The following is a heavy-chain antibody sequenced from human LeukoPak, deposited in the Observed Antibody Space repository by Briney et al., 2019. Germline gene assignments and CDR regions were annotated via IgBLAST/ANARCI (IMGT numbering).Heavy chain of an antibody. V-gene: IGHV1-46*01. CDR3: ARDLTTVTTWPDYYMDV. D-gene: IGHD4-17*01. Sequence: ASVKVSCKASGYTFTSYYMHWVRQAPGQGLEWMGIINPSGGSTSYAQKFQGRVTMTRDTSTSTVYMELSSLRSEDTAVYYCARDLTTVTTWPDYYMDVWGKGTTVTISS. CDR2: INPSGGST. J-gene: IGHJ6*03. CDR1: GYTFTSYY.